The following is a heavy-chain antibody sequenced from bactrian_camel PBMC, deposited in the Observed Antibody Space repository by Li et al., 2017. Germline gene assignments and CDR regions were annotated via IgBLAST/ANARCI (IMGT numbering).Heavy chain of an antibody. J-gene: IGHJ6*01. Sequence: HVQLVESGGRSVEVGGSLRLSCAYSGYTSFIDCMGWFRQAPGEEPEGVAGIDSGGTSRYSDPMKGRFIISRDNAKNTLYLQMNSLKPEDTAKYYCAARAGVRCVQYRFEWLDFAYWGQGTQVTVS. CDR1: GYTSFIDC. D-gene: IGHD2*01. V-gene: IGHV3S26*01. CDR3: AARAGVRCVQYRFEWLDFAY. CDR2: IDSGGTS.